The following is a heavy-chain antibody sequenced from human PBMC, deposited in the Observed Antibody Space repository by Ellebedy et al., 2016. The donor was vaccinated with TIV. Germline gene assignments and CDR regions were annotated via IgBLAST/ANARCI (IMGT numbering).Heavy chain of an antibody. D-gene: IGHD3-10*01. Sequence: MPSETLSLTCNVSGGSISSISYYWGWIRQPPGKGLEWIGSIHYSGSTYYNPSLRSRVTISVDTSKNQFSLKLSSVTAADTGVYFCARLNGIRSGSSYYPDAFDIWGQGTLVTVSS. CDR2: IHYSGST. J-gene: IGHJ3*02. V-gene: IGHV4-39*01. CDR3: ARLNGIRSGSSYYPDAFDI. CDR1: GGSISSISYY.